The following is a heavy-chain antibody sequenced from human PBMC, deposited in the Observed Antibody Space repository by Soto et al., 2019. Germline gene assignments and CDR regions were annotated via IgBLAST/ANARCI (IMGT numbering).Heavy chain of an antibody. J-gene: IGHJ5*02. V-gene: IGHV3-21*01. CDR1: RFSFSSYS. D-gene: IGHD1-20*01. Sequence: EVQLVESGGGLVKPGGSLRLSCAASRFSFSSYSMKWVRQAPGKGLEWVASISNRGSYIYYADSVKGRFTISRDNAGNSLYLQMNSLRAEDTAVYHWARGGEITAEGDFDPWGQGTLVTVSA. CDR3: ARGGEITAEGDFDP. CDR2: ISNRGSYI.